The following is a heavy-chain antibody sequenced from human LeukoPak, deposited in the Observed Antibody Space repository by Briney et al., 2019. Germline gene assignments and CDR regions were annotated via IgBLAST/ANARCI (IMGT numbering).Heavy chain of an antibody. CDR3: ASGYGDPDPDYYGMDV. J-gene: IGHJ6*02. V-gene: IGHV3-74*01. D-gene: IGHD4-17*01. Sequence: GGSLRLSCAASGFTFSSYWMSWVRQAPGKGLVWVSRINSDGSSTSYADFVKGRFTISRDNAKNTLYLQMNRLRAEDTAVYSCASGYGDPDPDYYGMDVWGQGTTVTVSS. CDR1: GFTFSSYW. CDR2: INSDGSST.